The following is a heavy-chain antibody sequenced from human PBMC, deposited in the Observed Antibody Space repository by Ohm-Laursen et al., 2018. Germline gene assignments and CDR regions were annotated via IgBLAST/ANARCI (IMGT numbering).Heavy chain of an antibody. Sequence: SLRLSCAASGFTFSSYWMHWVRHAPGKGLVWVSRITSDGTSTAYADSVRGRFTISRDTAKNTLYLQMNSLRVEDTAVYYCARNPYDYWGQGTLVTVSS. CDR3: ARNPYDY. J-gene: IGHJ4*02. CDR1: GFTFSSYW. V-gene: IGHV3-74*01. D-gene: IGHD1-14*01. CDR2: ITSDGTST.